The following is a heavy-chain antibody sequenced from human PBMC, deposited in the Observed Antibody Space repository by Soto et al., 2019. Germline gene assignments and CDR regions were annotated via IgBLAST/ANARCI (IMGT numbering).Heavy chain of an antibody. J-gene: IGHJ4*02. Sequence: EVQLVESGGGLVQPGGSLRLSCAASGFSLSNYWMTWVRQAPGKGLEWVANIKQDGSEKYYVDSVEGRFTISRDNSKNSLYLQMNTLRADDTAVYYCTRVGPAYGDLFFDYWGQGTLVTVSS. CDR1: GFSLSNYW. CDR3: TRVGPAYGDLFFDY. V-gene: IGHV3-7*01. CDR2: IKQDGSEK. D-gene: IGHD4-17*01.